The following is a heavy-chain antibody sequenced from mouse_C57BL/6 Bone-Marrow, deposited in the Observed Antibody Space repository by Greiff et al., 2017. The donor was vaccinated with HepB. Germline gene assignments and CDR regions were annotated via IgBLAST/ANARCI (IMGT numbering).Heavy chain of an antibody. V-gene: IGHV7-1*01. Sequence: EVQLVESGGGLVQSGRSLRLSCATSGFTFSDFYMEWVRQAPGKGLEWIAASRNEANDYTTEYSATVKGRFIVSRDTSQSILYLQMNALSAKVTTIYYCARDPLMITVINFDYWGHGTTLTVSA. J-gene: IGHJ2*01. CDR2: SRNEANDYTT. CDR3: ARDPLMITVINFDY. CDR1: GFTFSDFY. D-gene: IGHD2-4*01.